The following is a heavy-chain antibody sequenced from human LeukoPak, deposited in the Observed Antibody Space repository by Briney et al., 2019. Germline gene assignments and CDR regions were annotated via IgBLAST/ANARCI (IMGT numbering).Heavy chain of an antibody. Sequence: GGSLRLSCAASGFTFSSYAMSWVRQAPGKGLEWVSAISGSGGSTYYADSVKGRFTISRDNSKNTLYLQMNSLRAEDTAVYYCAKGRRPYYETDWFDPWGQGTLVTVSS. CDR2: ISGSGGST. CDR3: AKGRRPYYETDWFDP. CDR1: GFTFSSYA. V-gene: IGHV3-23*01. D-gene: IGHD3-22*01. J-gene: IGHJ5*02.